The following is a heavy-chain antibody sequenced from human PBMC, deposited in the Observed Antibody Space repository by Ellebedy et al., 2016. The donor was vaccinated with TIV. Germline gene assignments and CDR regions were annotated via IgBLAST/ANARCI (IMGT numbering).Heavy chain of an antibody. CDR2: ISGSGVST. Sequence: GGSLRLXXAASGFTFSSYAMSWVRQAPGKGLEWVSVISGSGVSTHYADSVKGRFTISRDNSKNTLYLQMNSLRAEDTAVYYCAKDRGPGYSGRYYNGFDIWGQGTMVTVSS. V-gene: IGHV3-23*01. CDR1: GFTFSSYA. D-gene: IGHD1-26*01. J-gene: IGHJ3*02. CDR3: AKDRGPGYSGRYYNGFDI.